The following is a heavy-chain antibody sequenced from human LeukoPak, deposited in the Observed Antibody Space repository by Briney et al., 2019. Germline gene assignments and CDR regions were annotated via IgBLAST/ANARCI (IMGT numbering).Heavy chain of an antibody. Sequence: SVKVSCKTSGGTFSSYAISWVRQAPGQGLEWMGRIFPIFATANYAQKFQGRVTITADESTSTAYMELSSLRSEDTAVYYCARESGSYEAYFDYWGKGTLVTVSS. CDR2: IFPIFATA. CDR3: ARESGSYEAYFDY. CDR1: GGTFSSYA. V-gene: IGHV1-69*13. J-gene: IGHJ4*02. D-gene: IGHD1-26*01.